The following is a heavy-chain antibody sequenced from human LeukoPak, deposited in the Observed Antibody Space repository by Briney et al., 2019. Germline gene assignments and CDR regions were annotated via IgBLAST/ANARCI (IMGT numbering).Heavy chain of an antibody. Sequence: GESLKISCKGSGYSFTSYWIGWVRQMPGKGLEWMGIIYPGDSDTRYSPSFQGQVTISADKSISTAYLQWSSLKASDTAMYYCARGSPSYPSPGGDYGMDVWGQGTTVTVSS. J-gene: IGHJ6*02. V-gene: IGHV5-51*01. CDR1: GYSFTSYW. D-gene: IGHD2-2*02. CDR3: ARGSPSYPSPGGDYGMDV. CDR2: IYPGDSDT.